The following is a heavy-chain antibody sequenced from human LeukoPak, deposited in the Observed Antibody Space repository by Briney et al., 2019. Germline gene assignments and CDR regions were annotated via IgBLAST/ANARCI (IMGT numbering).Heavy chain of an antibody. J-gene: IGHJ4*02. CDR1: GYTFTTSY. V-gene: IGHV1-18*01. Sequence: ASVKVSCRASGYTFTTSYINWVRQAPGQGLEWMGWVSAYNGKTSYAQQFQGRVTTTTDSSTNTAYMNLASLRSDDTAVYYCARGGTFYPSIDYWGQGTLVTVSS. CDR3: ARGGTFYPSIDY. CDR2: VSAYNGKT. D-gene: IGHD1-26*01.